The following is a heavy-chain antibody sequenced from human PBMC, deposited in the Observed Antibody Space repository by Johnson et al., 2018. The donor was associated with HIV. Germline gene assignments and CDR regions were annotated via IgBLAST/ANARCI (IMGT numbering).Heavy chain of an antibody. V-gene: IGHV3-33*01. CDR1: GFTFSSYG. CDR3: AREEEDAFDI. CDR2: IWYDGSNK. J-gene: IGHJ3*02. Sequence: QVQLVESGGGVVQPGRSLRLSCAASGFTFSSYGMHWVRQAPGKGLEWVAVIWYDGSNKYYADSVKGRFTISRDNSKNTLYLQMNSRRAEDTAVYYCAREEEDAFDIWGQGTMVTVSS.